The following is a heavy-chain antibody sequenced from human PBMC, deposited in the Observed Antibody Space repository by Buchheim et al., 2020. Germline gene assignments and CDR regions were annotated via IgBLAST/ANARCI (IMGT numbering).Heavy chain of an antibody. Sequence: QVHLVESGGDLVHPGGSLRLSCVASGLVFNEFDMHWVRQAPGKGLEWVAFISRVGGPQQYYADSVKGRFTVSRDDFKNTVYLQMNSLSAEDTSAYYCATDYPCIGGRCYLGHWGLGT. CDR1: GLVFNEFD. CDR2: ISRVGGPQQ. J-gene: IGHJ4*02. V-gene: IGHV3-30*03. CDR3: ATDYPCIGGRCYLGH. D-gene: IGHD2-15*01.